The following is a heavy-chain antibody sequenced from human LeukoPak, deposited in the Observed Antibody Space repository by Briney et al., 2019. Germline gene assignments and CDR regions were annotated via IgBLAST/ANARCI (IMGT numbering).Heavy chain of an antibody. Sequence: ASVKVSCKASGYTFTSYGISWVRQAPGQGLECMGWISAYNGNTNYAQKLQGRVTMTTDTSTSTAYMELRSLRSDDTAVYYCARGPYCGGDCYSNYYYSYMDVWGKGTTVTVSS. CDR3: ARGPYCGGDCYSNYYYSYMDV. J-gene: IGHJ6*03. D-gene: IGHD2-21*02. V-gene: IGHV1-18*01. CDR2: ISAYNGNT. CDR1: GYTFTSYG.